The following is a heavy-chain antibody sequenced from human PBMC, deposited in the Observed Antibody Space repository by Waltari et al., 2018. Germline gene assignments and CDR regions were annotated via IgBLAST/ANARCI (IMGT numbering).Heavy chain of an antibody. CDR3: AKDLSIAAAGRVRLDY. CDR1: GLTFSSYA. D-gene: IGHD6-13*01. CDR2: SSGSGGST. Sequence: EVQLLESGGGLVQPGGSLRLSCAASGLTFSSYAMSWVRQAPGKGLEWVSASSGSGGSTYYADSVKGRFTISRDNSKNTLYLQMNSLRAEDTAVYYCAKDLSIAAAGRVRLDYWGQGTLVTVSS. V-gene: IGHV3-23*01. J-gene: IGHJ4*02.